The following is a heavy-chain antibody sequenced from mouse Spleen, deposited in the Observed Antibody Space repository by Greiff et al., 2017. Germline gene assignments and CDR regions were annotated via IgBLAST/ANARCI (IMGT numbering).Heavy chain of an antibody. CDR2: IYPRSGNT. Sequence: QVQLKQSGAELARPGASVKLSCKASGYTFTSYGISWVKQRTGQGLEWIGEIYPRSGNTYYNEKFKGKATLTADKSSSTAYMELRSLTSEDSAVYFCARGVDDGYPRFAYWGQGTLVTVSA. D-gene: IGHD2-3*01. CDR3: ARGVDDGYPRFAY. J-gene: IGHJ3*01. V-gene: IGHV1-81*01. CDR1: GYTFTSYG.